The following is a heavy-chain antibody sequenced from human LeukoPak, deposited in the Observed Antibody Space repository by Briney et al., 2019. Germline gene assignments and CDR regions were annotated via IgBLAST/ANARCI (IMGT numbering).Heavy chain of an antibody. Sequence: GGTLRLSCAASGITFTSYNMDWVRQAPGKGLEWVSSISSSSSYIYYADSVKGRFTISRDNAKNSLYLQMNSLRAEDTAVYYCARAKVHYYGSGSYYNLFDYWGQGTLVTVSS. CDR2: ISSSSSYI. D-gene: IGHD3-10*01. V-gene: IGHV3-21*01. J-gene: IGHJ4*02. CDR3: ARAKVHYYGSGSYYNLFDY. CDR1: GITFTSYN.